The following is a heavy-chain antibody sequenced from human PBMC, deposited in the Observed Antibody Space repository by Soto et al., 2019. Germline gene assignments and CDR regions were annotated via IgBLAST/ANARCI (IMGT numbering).Heavy chain of an antibody. Sequence: WASVKVSWKASGGTFRSYAISWVRQAPGQGLEWMGGIIPIFGTANYAQKFQGRVTITADKSTSTAYMELSSLRSEDTAVYYCARLYCSSTSCQGHYYYGMDVWGQGTTVTV. V-gene: IGHV1-69*06. CDR2: IIPIFGTA. J-gene: IGHJ6*02. D-gene: IGHD2-2*01. CDR3: ARLYCSSTSCQGHYYYGMDV. CDR1: GGTFRSYA.